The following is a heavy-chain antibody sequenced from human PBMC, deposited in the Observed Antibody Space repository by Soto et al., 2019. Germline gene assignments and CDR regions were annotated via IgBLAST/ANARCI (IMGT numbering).Heavy chain of an antibody. D-gene: IGHD3-10*01. CDR2: INAENGNP. V-gene: IGHV1-3*01. J-gene: IGHJ4*02. CDR1: GYSFTSSS. Sequence: ASVKVSCKAAGYSFTSSSMHWVRQAPGQRLEWMGWINAENGNPKYSQKFQGRVTITRDTSASTAYLDLTSLRSEDTAVYYCAAPARLGEHWGQGTLVTVSS. CDR3: AAPARLGEH.